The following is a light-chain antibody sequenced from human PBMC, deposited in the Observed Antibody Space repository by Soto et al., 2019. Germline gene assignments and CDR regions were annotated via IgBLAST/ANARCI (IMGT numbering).Light chain of an antibody. Sequence: QSALTQPASLSGPPGQSITISCTGTSSDIGAYDYVSWFQQHPGKAPKLMISEVNNRPSGVSNRFSGSKSGNTAYLAISGLQVEDEAQYFCFSFKTTSTHVFGTGTKVTVL. J-gene: IGLJ1*01. CDR1: SSDIGAYDY. CDR3: FSFKTTSTHV. CDR2: EVN. V-gene: IGLV2-14*01.